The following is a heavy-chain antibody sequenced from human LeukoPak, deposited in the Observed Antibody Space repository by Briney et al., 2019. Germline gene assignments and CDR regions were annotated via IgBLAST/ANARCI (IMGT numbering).Heavy chain of an antibody. CDR2: ISSSSSTI. D-gene: IGHD2-2*01. J-gene: IGHJ6*04. CDR3: ARRLCTSTSCYRSMDV. Sequence: TGGSLRLSCAASGFTFSSYSMNWVRQAPGKGLEWVSYISSSSSTIYYADSVKGRFTISKDNAQNSLYLQMNSLRVEDTAVYYCARRLCTSTSCYRSMDVWGRGTTVTVSS. CDR1: GFTFSSYS. V-gene: IGHV3-48*04.